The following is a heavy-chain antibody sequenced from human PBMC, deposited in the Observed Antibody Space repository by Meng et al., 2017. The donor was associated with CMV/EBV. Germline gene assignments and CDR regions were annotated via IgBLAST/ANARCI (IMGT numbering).Heavy chain of an antibody. D-gene: IGHD3/OR15-3a*01. CDR1: GFTFSSYS. J-gene: IGHJ5*02. V-gene: IGHV3-23*01. Sequence: GESLKISCAASGFTFSSYSMNWVRQAPGKGLEWVSAISGSGGSTYYADSVKGRFTISRDNSKNTLYLQMNSLRAEDTAVYYCAKQDSGGFDPWGQGTLVTVSS. CDR3: AKQDSGGFDP. CDR2: ISGSGGST.